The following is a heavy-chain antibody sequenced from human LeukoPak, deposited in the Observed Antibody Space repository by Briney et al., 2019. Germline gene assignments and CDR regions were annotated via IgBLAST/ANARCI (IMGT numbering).Heavy chain of an antibody. V-gene: IGHV3-30*01. J-gene: IGHJ3*02. CDR1: GSTFSGYA. CDR2: ISYDGSNK. D-gene: IGHD2-2*01. Sequence: GGTLRLSCAASGSTFSGYAMHGVRQAPGKGLEWVAGISYDGSNKYYADSVKGRFTISRDNSKNTLSLQMNSLRAEDTAVYYCARDARVVPAAHAFDIWGQGTMVTVSS. CDR3: ARDARVVPAAHAFDI.